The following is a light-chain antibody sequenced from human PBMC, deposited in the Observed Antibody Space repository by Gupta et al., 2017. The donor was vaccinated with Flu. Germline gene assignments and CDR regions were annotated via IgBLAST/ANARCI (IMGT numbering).Light chain of an antibody. V-gene: IGLV1-44*01. Sequence: QPVLPQPPSPSETPGHRVPISCSGGGSNIGTNTVNWYQQVPGTAPKLLIYANNQRPSGVPDRFSGSRSGTSASLAISGLQSGDEADYYCASWDDGLNGWVFGGGTKLTVL. CDR2: ANN. CDR1: GSNIGTNT. J-gene: IGLJ3*02. CDR3: ASWDDGLNGWV.